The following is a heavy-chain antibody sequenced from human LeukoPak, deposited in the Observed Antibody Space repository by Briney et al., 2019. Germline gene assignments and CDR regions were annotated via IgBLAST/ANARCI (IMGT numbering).Heavy chain of an antibody. CDR2: INPNSGGT. V-gene: IGHV1-2*02. D-gene: IGHD2-8*02. Sequence: ASVKVSCKASGYTFTGYYIHWVRQAPGQGLEWMGWINPNSGGTNYAQKFQGRVTMTRDTSIFTAYMEVSRLRSDDTAVYYCAREPYPPPWYYFDYWGQGTLVTVSS. CDR1: GYTFTGYY. J-gene: IGHJ4*02. CDR3: AREPYPPPWYYFDY.